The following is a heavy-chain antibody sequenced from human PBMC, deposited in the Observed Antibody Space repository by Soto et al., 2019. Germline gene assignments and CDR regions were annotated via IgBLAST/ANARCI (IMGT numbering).Heavy chain of an antibody. J-gene: IGHJ4*02. CDR3: ASRDSSPHYRY. Sequence: QLQLQESGPGLVNPSETLSLTCTVSGGSISSSSYYWGWIRQPPGKGLEWIGSIYYSGSNYYNPSLKSGVTISVATSKNQFSLTLGSVTAADTAVYYCASRDSSPHYRYWGQGTLVTVSS. D-gene: IGHD2-15*01. V-gene: IGHV4-39*01. CDR1: GGSISSSSYY. CDR2: IYYSGSN.